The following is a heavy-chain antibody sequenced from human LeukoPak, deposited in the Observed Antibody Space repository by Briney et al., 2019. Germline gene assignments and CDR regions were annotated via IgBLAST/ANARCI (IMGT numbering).Heavy chain of an antibody. Sequence: GGSLRLSCAASGFTFNYYAMNWVRQAPGKGLEWVSVIYSGGSTYYADSVKGRFTISRHNSKNTLYLQMNSLRAEDTAVYYCARVHYYCSGSYYWRAIDYWGQGTLVTVSS. CDR1: GFTFNYYA. J-gene: IGHJ4*02. V-gene: IGHV3-53*04. D-gene: IGHD3-10*01. CDR2: IYSGGST. CDR3: ARVHYYCSGSYYWRAIDY.